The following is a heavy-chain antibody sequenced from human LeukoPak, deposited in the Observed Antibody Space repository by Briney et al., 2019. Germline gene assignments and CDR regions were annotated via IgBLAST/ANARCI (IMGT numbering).Heavy chain of an antibody. CDR3: ARDSRFGEGEIDY. Sequence: SETLSLTCAVYGGSFSGYYWSWIRQPPGKGLEWIGEINHSGSTNYNPSLKSRVTISVDTSKNQFSLKLSSVTAADTAVYYCARDSRFGEGEIDYWGQGTPVTVSS. CDR2: INHSGST. V-gene: IGHV4-34*01. D-gene: IGHD3-10*01. CDR1: GGSFSGYY. J-gene: IGHJ4*02.